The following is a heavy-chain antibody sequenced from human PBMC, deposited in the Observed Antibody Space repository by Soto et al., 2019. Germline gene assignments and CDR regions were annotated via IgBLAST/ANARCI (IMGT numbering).Heavy chain of an antibody. D-gene: IGHD2-8*01. CDR3: ARIKGYCTNCVCYFWFYP. J-gene: IGHJ5*02. CDR1: GGSISSYY. V-gene: IGHV4-59*01. CDR2: IYYSGST. Sequence: PSETLSLTCTVSGGSISSYYWSWIRQPPGKGLEWIGYIYYSGSTNYNPSLKSRVTISVDTSKNQFSLKLSSVTAADTAVYYCARIKGYCTNCVCYFWFYPGGQGNLGTVS.